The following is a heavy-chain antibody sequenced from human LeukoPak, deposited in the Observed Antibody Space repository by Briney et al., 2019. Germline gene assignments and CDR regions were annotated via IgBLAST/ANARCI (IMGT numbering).Heavy chain of an antibody. CDR1: GFTFSSYS. Sequence: PGRSLRLSCAASGFTFSSYSMNWVHQAPGKGLEWVSCISSSSSTIYYADAVKDRFTISRDNAKTSLYLQMNSLRAEDTAVYYCARVLHKRNYDSTTYYGYWGQGTLVTVSS. J-gene: IGHJ4*02. V-gene: IGHV3-48*01. D-gene: IGHD3-22*01. CDR3: ARVLHKRNYDSTTYYGY. CDR2: ISSSSSTI.